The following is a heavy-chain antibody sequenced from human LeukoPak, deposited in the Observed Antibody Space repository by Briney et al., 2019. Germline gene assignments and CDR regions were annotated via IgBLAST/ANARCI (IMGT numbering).Heavy chain of an antibody. Sequence: GGSLRLSCAASGFTFSSYAMSWVRQAPGKGLKWVSSISASRLYIDYADSVKGRFTISRYNAKNSLYLQMNSLRAEDTAVYYCARSKGVGATTGFTYWGQGTLVTVSS. CDR2: ISASRLYI. CDR1: GFTFSSYA. CDR3: ARSKGVGATTGFTY. D-gene: IGHD1-26*01. V-gene: IGHV3-21*01. J-gene: IGHJ4*02.